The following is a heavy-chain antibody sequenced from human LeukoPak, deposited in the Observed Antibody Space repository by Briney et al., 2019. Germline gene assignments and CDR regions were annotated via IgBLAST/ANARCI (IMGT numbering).Heavy chain of an antibody. D-gene: IGHD6-13*01. J-gene: IGHJ2*01. CDR2: IKQDGSEK. V-gene: IGHV3-7*01. CDR3: ARAAYSSTWYSRYFDL. Sequence: PGGSLRLSCAASGFTFSSYAMSWVRQAPGKGLEWVANIKQDGSEKYYVDSVKGRFTISRDNAKNSLYLQMNSPRAEDTAVYYCARAAYSSTWYSRYFDLWGRGTLVTVSS. CDR1: GFTFSSYA.